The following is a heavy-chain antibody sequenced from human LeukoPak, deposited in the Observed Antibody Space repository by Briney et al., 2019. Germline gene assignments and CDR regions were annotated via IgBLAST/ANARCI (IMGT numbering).Heavy chain of an antibody. CDR2: IHSDGSST. CDR1: GFTFSSYW. CDR3: ARSGWPYYFDY. Sequence: GGSLRLSCAASGFTFSSYWMHRVRQAPGKGLVWVSRIHSDGSSTSYADSVRGRFTISRDDAKSTLYLQMNSLRPEDTAVYYCARSGWPYYFDYWGQGTLVTVSS. J-gene: IGHJ4*02. D-gene: IGHD3-22*01. V-gene: IGHV3-74*01.